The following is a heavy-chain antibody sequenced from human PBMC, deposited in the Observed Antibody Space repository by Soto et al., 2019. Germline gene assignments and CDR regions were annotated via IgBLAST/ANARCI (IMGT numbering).Heavy chain of an antibody. D-gene: IGHD4-17*01. CDR1: GGSISSGGYS. CDR2: IYHSGST. Sequence: QLQLQESGSGLVKPSQTLSLTCAVSGGSISSGGYSWSWIRQPPGKGLEWIGYIYHSGSTYYNPSLKSRVTISVDRSKNQFSLKLSSVTAADTAVYYCARVLGESPYYYYDGMDVWGQGTTVTVSS. V-gene: IGHV4-30-2*01. J-gene: IGHJ6*02. CDR3: ARVLGESPYYYYDGMDV.